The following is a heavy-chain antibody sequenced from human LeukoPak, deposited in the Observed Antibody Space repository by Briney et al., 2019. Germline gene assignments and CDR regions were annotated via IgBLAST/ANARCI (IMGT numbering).Heavy chain of an antibody. D-gene: IGHD6-19*01. Sequence: PGGSLRLPCAASGFTFSSHWMHWVRQAPGKGLVWVSRVNSDGSSTTYADSVKGRFTISRDNAKNTLYLQMNSLRAEDTAVYYCARGSTQYSSGWYGLDYWGQGTLVTVSS. CDR1: GFTFSSHW. CDR3: ARGSTQYSSGWYGLDY. CDR2: VNSDGSST. J-gene: IGHJ4*02. V-gene: IGHV3-74*01.